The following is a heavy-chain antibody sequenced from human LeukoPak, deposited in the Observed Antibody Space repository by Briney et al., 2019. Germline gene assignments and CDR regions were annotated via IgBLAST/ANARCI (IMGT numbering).Heavy chain of an antibody. Sequence: GGSLRLSCAASGFTFSSYAMSWVRRAPGEGLEWVSAISGSGGSTYYADSVKGRFTISRDNSKNTLYLQMNSLRAEDTAVYYCAKSDTTIFGVVIPYGMDVWGQGTTVTVSS. CDR1: GFTFSSYA. CDR3: AKSDTTIFGVVIPYGMDV. J-gene: IGHJ6*02. CDR2: ISGSGGST. D-gene: IGHD3-3*01. V-gene: IGHV3-23*01.